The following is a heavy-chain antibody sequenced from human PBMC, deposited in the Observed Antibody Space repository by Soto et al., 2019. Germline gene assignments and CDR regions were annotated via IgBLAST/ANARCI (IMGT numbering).Heavy chain of an antibody. V-gene: IGHV4-30-4*01. CDR3: ARSSVLTGYYPFDY. Sequence: PSGTLSLTCTVSRDSISSGDYYCSWIRQPPGKGLESIGYIYYSGSTYYNPSLKSRVTISVDTSKNQFSLKLSSVTAADTAVYYCARSSVLTGYYPFDYWGQGTLVTVSS. CDR2: IYYSGST. CDR1: RDSISSGDYY. J-gene: IGHJ4*02. D-gene: IGHD3-9*01.